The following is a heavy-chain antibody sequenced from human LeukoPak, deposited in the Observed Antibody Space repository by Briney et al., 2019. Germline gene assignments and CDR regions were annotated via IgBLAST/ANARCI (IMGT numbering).Heavy chain of an antibody. D-gene: IGHD7-27*01. V-gene: IGHV3-48*02. J-gene: IGHJ4*02. CDR3: ARDRNWGFDY. Sequence: GGSLRLSCAASGFTFSSYSMNWASQPPGKGLEWISYITSSSREIYYADPVNARFTISRDHAKNSLYLQMNSLRDEDTAVYYCARDRNWGFDYWRQGTLLTVSS. CDR2: ITSSSREI. CDR1: GFTFSSYS.